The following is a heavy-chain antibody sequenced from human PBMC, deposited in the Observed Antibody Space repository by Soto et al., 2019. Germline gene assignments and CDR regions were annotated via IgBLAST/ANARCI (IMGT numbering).Heavy chain of an antibody. Sequence: QITLKESGPTLVKPTQPLTLTCTFSGFSLSNRAVGVRWIRPPPGKALEWLALIYWNDDKRYSPSLKNRLTTTKNTSKNHVDLTMSRMDPVDTASYLCAQSHDLRAFDIRGQGIIVTFSS. V-gene: IGHV2-5*01. CDR3: AQSHDLRAFDI. J-gene: IGHJ3*02. D-gene: IGHD3-10*01. CDR2: IYWNDDK. CDR1: GFSLSNRAVG.